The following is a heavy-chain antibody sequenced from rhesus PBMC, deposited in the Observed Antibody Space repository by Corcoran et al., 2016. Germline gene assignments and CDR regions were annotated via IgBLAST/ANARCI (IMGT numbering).Heavy chain of an antibody. CDR3: ARGGRRYCTGSGCYARDAFDF. CDR1: GYSISSGYG. CDR2: ISYSGYT. J-gene: IGHJ3*01. V-gene: IGHV4-122*02. Sequence: QLQLQESGPGLVKPSETLSLTCAVSGYSISSGYGWSWIRQPPGKGLEWTGYISYSGYTSYNPLLKSRVTMSRDTSKNQFFLKLSFVTAADTAVYYCARGGRRYCTGSGCYARDAFDFWGQGLRVTVSS. D-gene: IGHD2-21*01.